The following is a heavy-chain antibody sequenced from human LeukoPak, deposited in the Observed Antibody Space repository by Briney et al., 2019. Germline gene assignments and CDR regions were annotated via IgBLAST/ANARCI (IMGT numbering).Heavy chain of an antibody. Sequence: SETLSLTCTVSGGSISSGGYWSWIRQHPGKGLEWIGYIYYTGDTYYNPSLKSRVSISVDMSQNQFSLNLNSVTAADTAVYYCARGYCSGGRCFDYWGQGTLVTVSS. CDR1: GGSISSGGY. V-gene: IGHV4-31*03. J-gene: IGHJ4*02. CDR3: ARGYCSGGRCFDY. D-gene: IGHD2-15*01. CDR2: IYYTGDT.